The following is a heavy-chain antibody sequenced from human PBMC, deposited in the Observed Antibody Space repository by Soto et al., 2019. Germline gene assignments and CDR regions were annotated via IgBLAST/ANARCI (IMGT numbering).Heavy chain of an antibody. CDR3: ARDIAVDTARRLDY. Sequence: QVQLQESGPGLVKPSQTLSLTCTVSGGSISSGDYYWSWIRQPPGKGLEWIGYIYYSGSTYYNPSLKSRVTXXVXTXXNQFSLKLSHMTAADTAVYYCARDIAVDTARRLDYWGQGTLVTVSS. CDR2: IYYSGST. V-gene: IGHV4-30-4*01. CDR1: GGSISSGDYY. D-gene: IGHD5-18*01. J-gene: IGHJ4*02.